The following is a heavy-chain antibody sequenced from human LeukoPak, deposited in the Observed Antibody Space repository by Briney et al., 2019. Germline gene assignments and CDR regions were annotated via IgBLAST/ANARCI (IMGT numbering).Heavy chain of an antibody. CDR2: IKQDGGEK. V-gene: IGHV3-7*01. Sequence: GGSLRLSCAASGFTFSSYWMNWVRQTPGKGLEWVANIKQDGGEKHYVDSVEGRFTISRDNAKNSLYLQMNSLRAEDTAVYYCARGDWLNYWGQGTLVTVPS. D-gene: IGHD3/OR15-3a*01. CDR3: ARGDWLNY. J-gene: IGHJ4*02. CDR1: GFTFSSYW.